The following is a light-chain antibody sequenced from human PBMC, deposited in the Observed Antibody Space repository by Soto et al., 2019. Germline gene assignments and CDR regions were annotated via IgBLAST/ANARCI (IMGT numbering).Light chain of an antibody. V-gene: IGKV3-20*01. CDR2: GAS. CDR3: QQYGNSPYT. CDR1: QSVSINS. Sequence: EIVLTQSPGTLSLSPGDRATLSCRASQSVSINSLAWYQQQPGQAPRLLIYGASSRATGIPDRFSGSGSGTDFTLAISRLEPEDFAAYYCQQYGNSPYTFGQGTNLEIK. J-gene: IGKJ2*01.